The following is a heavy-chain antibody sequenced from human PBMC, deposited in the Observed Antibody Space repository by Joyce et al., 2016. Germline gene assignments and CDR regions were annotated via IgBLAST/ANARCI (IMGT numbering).Heavy chain of an antibody. Sequence: EVHLVESGGGLVQPGGSLRLSCVASNFTFSTYWMHWIRQSPGKGLEWGERIKNDGSSTRYADSVKGRFTISRDNAKDAMYMEMNSLRVEDTAMYYCARAGDSGDYFDHWGQGALVTVSS. V-gene: IGHV3-74*01. D-gene: IGHD4-17*01. CDR2: IKNDGSST. CDR3: ARAGDSGDYFDH. J-gene: IGHJ4*02. CDR1: NFTFSTYW.